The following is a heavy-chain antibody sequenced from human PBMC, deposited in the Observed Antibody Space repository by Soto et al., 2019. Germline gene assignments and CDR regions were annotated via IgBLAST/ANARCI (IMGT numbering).Heavy chain of an antibody. J-gene: IGHJ5*02. CDR2: ISYDGSNK. CDR1: GFTFSSYG. Sequence: QVQLVESGGGVVQPGRSLRLSCAASGFTFSSYGMHWVRQAPGKGLEWVAVISYDGSNKYYADSVKGRFTISRDNSKNTLYLQMNSLRAEDTAVYYCAKEPTQYSSGWYLDWFDPWGQGTLVTVSS. V-gene: IGHV3-30*18. CDR3: AKEPTQYSSGWYLDWFDP. D-gene: IGHD6-19*01.